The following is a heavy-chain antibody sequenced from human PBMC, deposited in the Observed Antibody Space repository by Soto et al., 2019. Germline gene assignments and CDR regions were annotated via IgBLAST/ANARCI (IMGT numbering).Heavy chain of an antibody. V-gene: IGHV4-30-4*01. D-gene: IGHD2-2*01. Sequence: SETLSLTCTVSGGSISSGDYYWSWIRQPPGKGLEWIGYIYYSGSTYYNPSLKSRVTISVDTSKNQFSLKLSSVTAADTAVYYCARGPPFLVVPAGTPATYGNWFDPWGQGTLVTVSS. CDR2: IYYSGST. J-gene: IGHJ5*02. CDR3: ARGPPFLVVPAGTPATYGNWFDP. CDR1: GGSISSGDYY.